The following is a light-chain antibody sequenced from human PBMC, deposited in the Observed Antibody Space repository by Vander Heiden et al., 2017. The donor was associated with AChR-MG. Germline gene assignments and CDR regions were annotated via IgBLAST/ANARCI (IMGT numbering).Light chain of an antibody. J-gene: IGKJ1*01. CDR1: NGFSNY. Sequence: DIQMTQSPSSLSASVGNRVTIPCRARNGFSNYLAWYQQKPGKVPKLLIYAASTMQSGVPARFSGSGAGTDFTLTISSLQPEDVATYYCQKENSAPRTFGQGTKVEIK. CDR3: QKENSAPRT. V-gene: IGKV1-27*01. CDR2: AAS.